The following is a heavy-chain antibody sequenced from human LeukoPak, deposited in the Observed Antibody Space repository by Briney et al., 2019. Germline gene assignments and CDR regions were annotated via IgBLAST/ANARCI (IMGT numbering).Heavy chain of an antibody. CDR3: ARGTAAGTLWFDY. J-gene: IGHJ4*02. CDR1: GYSFTSYW. V-gene: IGHV5-51*01. D-gene: IGHD6-13*01. CDR2: IYPGDSDT. Sequence: GESLEISCKGSGYSFTSYWIGWVRQVPGKGLEGMGIIYPGDSDTRYRPSFQGQVTISAGKSISTAYLQWSSLKASDTAMYYCARGTAAGTLWFDYWGQGTLVTVSS.